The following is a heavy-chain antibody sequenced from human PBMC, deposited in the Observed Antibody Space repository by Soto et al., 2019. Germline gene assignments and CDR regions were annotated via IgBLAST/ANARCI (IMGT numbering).Heavy chain of an antibody. D-gene: IGHD3-10*01. CDR3: AREVTMVRGVIIRWFDP. Sequence: SETLSLTCTVSGGSISSYYCSWIRQPPGKGLEWIGYIYYSGSTNYNPSLKSRVTISVDTSKNQFSLKLSSVTAADTAVYYCAREVTMVRGVIIRWFDPWGQGTLVTVPQ. V-gene: IGHV4-59*01. CDR2: IYYSGST. J-gene: IGHJ5*01. CDR1: GGSISSYY.